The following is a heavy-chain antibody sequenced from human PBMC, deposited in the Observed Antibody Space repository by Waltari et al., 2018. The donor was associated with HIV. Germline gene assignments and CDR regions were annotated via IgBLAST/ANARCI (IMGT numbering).Heavy chain of an antibody. D-gene: IGHD3-10*01. V-gene: IGHV4-59*01. J-gene: IGHJ5*02. CDR2: IYHNGSS. CDR3: ARATLVRGVNRFYRWFDP. Sequence: QVQLQESGPGMVKSSETLSLTCTVSDDSISSYYWNWIRQPPGKGLEWIGSIYHNGSSNYTPSLKSRVTISVDSSKNQFSLTLRSVIAADTAVYFCARATLVRGVNRFYRWFDPWGQGILVTVSS. CDR1: DDSISSYY.